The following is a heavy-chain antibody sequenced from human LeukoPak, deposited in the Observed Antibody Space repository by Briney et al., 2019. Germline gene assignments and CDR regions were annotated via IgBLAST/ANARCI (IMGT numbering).Heavy chain of an antibody. J-gene: IGHJ4*02. D-gene: IGHD2-8*01. CDR2: ISSSGNTI. Sequence: GGSLRLSCAASGFIFSNYEMNWVRQAPGKGLEWVSYISSSGNTIYYADSVRGRFTISRDNAKNSLYLQMNSLRVEDTAVYYCAKELMGFDYWGQGSLVTVSS. CDR1: GFIFSNYE. V-gene: IGHV3-48*03. CDR3: AKELMGFDY.